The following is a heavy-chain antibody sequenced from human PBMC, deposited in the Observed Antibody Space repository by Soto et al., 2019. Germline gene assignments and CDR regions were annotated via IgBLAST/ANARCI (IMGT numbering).Heavy chain of an antibody. J-gene: IGHJ3*02. D-gene: IGHD2-2*01. CDR3: ASTDIVVVPAAPIGLAFEI. CDR2: MYYSGSA. CDR1: GGSISSSSYY. V-gene: IGHV4-39*02. Sequence: QLQLQESGPGLVKPSETLSLSCTVSGGSISSSSYYWGWIRQSPGKGLEWIGSMYYSGSAYYNPSLKSRVTLSVDTSDNHFSLRLSSVTAADTAVYYCASTDIVVVPAAPIGLAFEIWGQGILVTVSS.